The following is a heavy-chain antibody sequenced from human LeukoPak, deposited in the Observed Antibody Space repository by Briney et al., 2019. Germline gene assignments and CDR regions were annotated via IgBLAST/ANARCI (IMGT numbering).Heavy chain of an antibody. CDR3: ASWGGEAKHGLWSGPFDY. J-gene: IGHJ4*01. CDR1: GYTFTRHY. CDR2: INPRVGST. Sequence: ASVKLSCKASGYTFTRHYIHWVRQAPGQGPEWLGIINPRVGSTNYAQKGQGRVTMTRETSTSTVYMELSSLRSEDTAMYYCASWGGEAKHGLWSGPFDYWGQGTLVIVSS. D-gene: IGHD3-3*01. V-gene: IGHV1-46*01.